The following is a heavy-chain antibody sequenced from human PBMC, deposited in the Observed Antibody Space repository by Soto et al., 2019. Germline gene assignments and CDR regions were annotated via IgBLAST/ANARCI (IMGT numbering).Heavy chain of an antibody. Sequence: PGGSLRLSCAASGFTVSSNYMSWVRQAPGKGLEWVSVIYSGGSTYYADSVKGRFTISRDNSKNTLYLQMNSLRAEDTAVYYCASSGIYKNFDYWGQGTLVTISS. J-gene: IGHJ4*02. CDR1: GFTVSSNY. CDR2: IYSGGST. V-gene: IGHV3-53*01. D-gene: IGHD1-26*01. CDR3: ASSGIYKNFDY.